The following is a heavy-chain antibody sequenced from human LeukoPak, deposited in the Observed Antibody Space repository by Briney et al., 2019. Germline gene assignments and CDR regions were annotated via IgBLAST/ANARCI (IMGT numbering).Heavy chain of an antibody. J-gene: IGHJ4*02. Sequence: GGSLRLSCAASGFTFSSYAMSWVRQAPGKGLEWVSAIRGSGGSTYYADSVKGRFTISRDHAKNSLYLQMNSLRAEDTALYYCAKASSWGQQLVPGGYYFDYWGQGTLVTVSS. D-gene: IGHD6-13*01. CDR3: AKASSWGQQLVPGGYYFDY. V-gene: IGHV3-23*01. CDR2: IRGSGGST. CDR1: GFTFSSYA.